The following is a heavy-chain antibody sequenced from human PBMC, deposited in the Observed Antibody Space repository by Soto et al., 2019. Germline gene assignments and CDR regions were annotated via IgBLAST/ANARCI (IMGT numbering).Heavy chain of an antibody. D-gene: IGHD5-12*01. J-gene: IGHJ4*02. CDR2: ISSSSTYI. V-gene: IGHV3-21*01. CDR1: GFTFSSYT. CDR3: ARFGYTTEAH. Sequence: EVQLVESGGGLVKPGGSLRLSCAASGFTFSSYTMIWVRQAPGKGLEWVSSISSSSTYIYYADSVKGRFTISRDNAKNPLYLQMNSLRAEDTAVYYCARFGYTTEAHWGQGTLVTVSS.